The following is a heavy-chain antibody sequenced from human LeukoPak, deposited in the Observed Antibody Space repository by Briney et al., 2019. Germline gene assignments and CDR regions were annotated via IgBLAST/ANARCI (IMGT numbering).Heavy chain of an antibody. D-gene: IGHD6-13*01. CDR2: TSVYNSNT. Sequence: ASVKVSCKASGYTFTSYGISWVRQAPGQGLEWMGWTSVYNSNTNYAQKLQGRVTMTTDISTSTAYMELRSLRSDDTAVYYCARDMVGLAADSNWFDPWGQGTLVTVSS. CDR3: ARDMVGLAADSNWFDP. J-gene: IGHJ5*02. V-gene: IGHV1-18*01. CDR1: GYTFTSYG.